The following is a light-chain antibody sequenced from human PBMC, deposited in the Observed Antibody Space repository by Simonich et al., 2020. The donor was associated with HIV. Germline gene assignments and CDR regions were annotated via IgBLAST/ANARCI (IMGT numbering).Light chain of an antibody. V-gene: IGLV2-23*01. CDR1: SSAVGGYNY. Sequence: QSALTQPPSASGSPGQSVTISCTGNSSAVGGYNYVSWYQQHPGKAPKLMIYEGSKRPSWVSNRFAGSNSGNTASLTISGHQAEDEAEYYCCSYAGNTTAVVGGGTKLTVL. CDR3: CSYAGNTTAV. J-gene: IGLJ3*02. CDR2: EGS.